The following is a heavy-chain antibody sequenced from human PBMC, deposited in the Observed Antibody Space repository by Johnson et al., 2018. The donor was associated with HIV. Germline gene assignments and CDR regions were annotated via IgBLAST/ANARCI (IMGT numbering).Heavy chain of an antibody. Sequence: VQLVESGGGLVQPGGSLRLSCAASGFTFSSYSMNWVRQAPGTGLAWVSYISSSSSTIYYADSVKGRFTITRDNAKNSLYLQMNSLRAEDTEVYYCARGGREELHDAFDIWGQGTMVTVSS. CDR2: ISSSSSTI. CDR1: GFTFSSYS. CDR3: ARGGREELHDAFDI. D-gene: IGHD1-26*01. J-gene: IGHJ3*02. V-gene: IGHV3-48*01.